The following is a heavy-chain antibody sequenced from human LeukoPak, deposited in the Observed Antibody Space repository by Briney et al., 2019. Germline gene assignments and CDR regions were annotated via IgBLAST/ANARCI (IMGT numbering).Heavy chain of an antibody. V-gene: IGHV6-1*01. J-gene: IGHJ4*02. CDR1: GDSQSRMGAA. CDR3: SRELAWPLADY. CDR2: TYYRSGWYN. Sequence: SQTLSLTCTISGDSQSRMGAAWPWIRQSPSRGLEWLGRTYYRSGWYNDYALSVDSRITINPDTSKNQVSLQLTSVTPEDTAVYDCSRELAWPLADYWAQGTLVTVSS.